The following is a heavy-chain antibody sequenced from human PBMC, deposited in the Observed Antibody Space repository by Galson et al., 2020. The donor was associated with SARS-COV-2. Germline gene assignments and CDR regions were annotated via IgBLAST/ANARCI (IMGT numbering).Heavy chain of an antibody. CDR2: IRYDGTTQ. Sequence: GESLKISCTASGFTFSTYGMHWVRQAPGKGLEWVAFIRYDGTTQSYADSVKGRFTISRDNSKDTLYLQMNSLRLEDTAVYYCAKEEWKSYYFDYWGQGTLVTVSS. V-gene: IGHV3-30*02. D-gene: IGHD1-1*01. J-gene: IGHJ4*02. CDR3: AKEEWKSYYFDY. CDR1: GFTFSTYG.